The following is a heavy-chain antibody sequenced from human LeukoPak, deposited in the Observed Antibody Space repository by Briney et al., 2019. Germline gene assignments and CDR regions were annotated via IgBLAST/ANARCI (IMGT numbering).Heavy chain of an antibody. CDR2: MSYDGSND. CDR1: GFTFSSFA. V-gene: IGHV3-30-3*01. D-gene: IGHD3-16*01. Sequence: GGSLRLSCAASGFTFSSFAMHWVRQAPGKGLEWLAVMSYDGSNDYYAGSLKSRLSMSRDNSRNTLSLQIKSLRPDDTAVYYCARDAGGAFYWYFDLWGRGTLVTVSS. CDR3: ARDAGGAFYWYFDL. J-gene: IGHJ2*01.